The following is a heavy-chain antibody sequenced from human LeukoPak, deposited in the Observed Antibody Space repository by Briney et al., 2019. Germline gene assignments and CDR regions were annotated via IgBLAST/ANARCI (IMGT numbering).Heavy chain of an antibody. V-gene: IGHV3-23*01. CDR2: ISNSSGST. J-gene: IGHJ4*02. CDR1: GFTFSSYA. Sequence: PGGSLRLSCAASGFTFSSYAMSWVRQAPGKGLEWVSSISNSSGSTYYADSVKGRFTISRDNSKNTLYLQMNGLRAEDTAVYYCASGGAPAGYWGQGTLVIVSS. CDR3: ASGGAPAGY. D-gene: IGHD6-25*01.